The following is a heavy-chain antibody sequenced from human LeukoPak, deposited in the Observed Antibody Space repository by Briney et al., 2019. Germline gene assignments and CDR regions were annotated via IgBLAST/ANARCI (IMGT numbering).Heavy chain of an antibody. CDR3: AKAVGPDGRGHHYLDY. CDR2: ITYDGRDT. D-gene: IGHD5-24*01. V-gene: IGHV3-43*01. Sequence: GGSLRLSCAASGFIFEDYTMYWVRQRPGKGLEWVSLITYDGRDTKYADSVKGRFTTSRDNNKNSLFLQLSSLTHEDTALYYCAKAVGPDGRGHHYLDYWGQGTPVTVSS. CDR1: GFIFEDYT. J-gene: IGHJ4*02.